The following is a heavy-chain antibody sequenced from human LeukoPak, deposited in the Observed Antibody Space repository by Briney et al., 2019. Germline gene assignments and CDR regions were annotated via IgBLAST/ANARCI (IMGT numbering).Heavy chain of an antibody. V-gene: IGHV4-39*07. CDR1: GGSISSSGYY. J-gene: IGHJ2*01. Sequence: PSETLSLTCSVSGGSISSSGYYWGWIRQPPGKGLEWIGQINHSGSTNDNPSLKGRVTISVDTSKNQFSLKLTSVTAADTAVYYCVKGQDYGDYPSETDWYFDLWGRGTLVTVSS. D-gene: IGHD4-17*01. CDR2: INHSGST. CDR3: VKGQDYGDYPSETDWYFDL.